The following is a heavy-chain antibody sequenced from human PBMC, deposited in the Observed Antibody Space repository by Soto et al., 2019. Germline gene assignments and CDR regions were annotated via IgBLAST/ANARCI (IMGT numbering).Heavy chain of an antibody. CDR2: IIPIFGTA. V-gene: IGHV1-69*01. CDR1: GGTFSSYA. J-gene: IGHJ4*02. D-gene: IGHD4-17*01. Sequence: QVQLVQSGAEVKKPGSSVKVSCKASGGTFSSYAISWVRQAPGQGLEWMGGIIPIFGTANYAQKFQGRVTITADESTSTADRELSSLRSEDTAVYYCARAGHYGDKNPSIDYWGQGTLVTVSS. CDR3: ARAGHYGDKNPSIDY.